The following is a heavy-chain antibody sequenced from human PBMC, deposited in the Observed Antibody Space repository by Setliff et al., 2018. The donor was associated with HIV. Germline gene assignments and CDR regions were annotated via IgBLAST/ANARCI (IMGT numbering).Heavy chain of an antibody. D-gene: IGHD3-9*01. CDR3: AKTIRGYFDIFDN. CDR1: GGSISSTSYY. Sequence: PSETLSLTCTVSGGSISSTSYYWGWIRQPPGTGLEWIGSISSSGNTYYNPSLKSRVTTSVDTPKNQFSLKLNSVTAADTAVYYCAKTIRGYFDIFDNWGQGTLVTVSS. J-gene: IGHJ4*02. V-gene: IGHV4-39*01. CDR2: ISSSGNT.